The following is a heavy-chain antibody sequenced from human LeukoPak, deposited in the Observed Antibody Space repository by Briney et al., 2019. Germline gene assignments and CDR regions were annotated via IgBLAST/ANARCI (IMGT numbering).Heavy chain of an antibody. CDR2: IYYSGST. CDR1: GGSISSYY. Sequence: SETLSLTCTVSGGSISSYYWSWIRQPPGKGLEWIGYIYYSGSTNYNRSLKSRVTISVDTSKNQFSLKLSSVTAADTAVYYCARAAGFYDTNWFDPWGQGTLVTVSS. J-gene: IGHJ5*02. D-gene: IGHD3-22*01. V-gene: IGHV4-59*01. CDR3: ARAAGFYDTNWFDP.